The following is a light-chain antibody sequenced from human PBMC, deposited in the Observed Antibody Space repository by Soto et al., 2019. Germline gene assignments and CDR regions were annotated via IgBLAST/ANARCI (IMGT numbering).Light chain of an antibody. CDR3: QQYGNSPRR. V-gene: IGKV3-20*01. Sequence: SVVTRCLCKHPLSAGERATLACSARESVRNSYLAWYQQKRGQAPRLLIFGASSRATGIPDRFSGSGSGTDFALTLRSLDPEEFALYYCQQYGNSPRRFGQGTKVDIK. J-gene: IGKJ1*01. CDR2: GAS. CDR1: ESVRNSY.